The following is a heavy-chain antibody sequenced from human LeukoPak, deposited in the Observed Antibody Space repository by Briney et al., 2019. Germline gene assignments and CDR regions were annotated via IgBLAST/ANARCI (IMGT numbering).Heavy chain of an antibody. CDR1: GGSISTSSYF. Sequence: SETLSLTCIVSGGSISTSSYFWGWIRQPPGKGLEWIGSIYYSGSTYYNPSLKSRVTISVDTSKNQFSLKLSSVTAADTAVYYCARERGGYNREDWGQGTLVTVSS. D-gene: IGHD5-24*01. V-gene: IGHV4-39*07. CDR2: IYYSGST. CDR3: ARERGGYNRED. J-gene: IGHJ4*02.